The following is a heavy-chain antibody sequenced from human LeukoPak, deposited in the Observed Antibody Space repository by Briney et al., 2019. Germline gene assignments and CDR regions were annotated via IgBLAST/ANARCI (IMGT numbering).Heavy chain of an antibody. D-gene: IGHD2-15*01. J-gene: IGHJ4*02. V-gene: IGHV3-64*01. CDR1: GFTFSSYA. Sequence: GGSLRLSCAASGFTFSSYAMHWVRQAPGKGLEYVSTISSNGGSTYYANSVKGRFTISRDNSKNTLYLQMGSLRAEDMAVYYCARKRKLLDYWGQGTLVTDSS. CDR3: ARKRKLLDY. CDR2: ISSNGGST.